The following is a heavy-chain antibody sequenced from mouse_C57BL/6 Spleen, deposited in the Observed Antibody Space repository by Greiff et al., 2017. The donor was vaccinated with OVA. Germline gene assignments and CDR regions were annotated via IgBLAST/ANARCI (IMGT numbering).Heavy chain of an antibody. CDR3: ARPYDGYYAFAY. CDR2: ISYDGSN. Sequence: VQLQQSGPGLVKPSQSLSLTCSVTGYSITSGYYWNWIRQFPGNKLEWMGYISYDGSNNYNPSLKNRISITRDTSKNQFFLKLNSVTTEDTATYYCARPYDGYYAFAYWGQGTLVTVSA. V-gene: IGHV3-6*01. CDR1: GYSITSGYY. J-gene: IGHJ3*01. D-gene: IGHD2-3*01.